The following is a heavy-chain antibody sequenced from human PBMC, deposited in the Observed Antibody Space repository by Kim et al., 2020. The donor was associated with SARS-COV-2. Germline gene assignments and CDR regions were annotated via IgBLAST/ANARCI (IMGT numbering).Heavy chain of an antibody. CDR3: VKCGSWTFDF. V-gene: IGHV3-7*01. J-gene: IGHJ4*02. CDR2: IKKDGSQQ. CDR1: GFTFGNYW. Sequence: GGSLRLSCVASGFTFGNYWMTWVRQAPGKGLEWVAIIKKDGSQQYYVDSVSGRFTISRDNAKNSLFLKLTSLRAEDTALYYCVKCGSWTFDFWGQGTLVTVSS. D-gene: IGHD6-13*01.